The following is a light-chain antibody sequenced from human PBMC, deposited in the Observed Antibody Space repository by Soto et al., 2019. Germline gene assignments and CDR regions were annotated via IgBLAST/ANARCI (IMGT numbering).Light chain of an antibody. Sequence: DILMTQSPSTLSASLGDRVTITCWASQSITAKLAWYQQRPGKAPKLLIYDASTLEIGVPGRISGRGLDTESTLTINLLQPEDFATYFCQQYASFPWTFGQGTTV. CDR1: QSITAK. V-gene: IGKV1-5*01. CDR2: DAS. J-gene: IGKJ1*01. CDR3: QQYASFPWT.